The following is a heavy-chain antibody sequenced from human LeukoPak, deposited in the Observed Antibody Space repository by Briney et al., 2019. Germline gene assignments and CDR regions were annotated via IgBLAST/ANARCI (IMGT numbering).Heavy chain of an antibody. J-gene: IGHJ4*02. D-gene: IGHD3/OR15-3a*01. CDR1: GFTFSHFG. CDR2: IANDGSKQ. V-gene: IGHV3-30*18. Sequence: PGGSLRLSCAGSGFTFSHFGMHCVRQSPDKGLEWVAVIANDGSKQFYADSVKGRFIISRANSENTLYLDMNSRRSQDTAMYYCVKDGIWISNMEGIWTFELWGEGTRVTVSS. CDR3: VKDGIWISNMEGIWTFEL.